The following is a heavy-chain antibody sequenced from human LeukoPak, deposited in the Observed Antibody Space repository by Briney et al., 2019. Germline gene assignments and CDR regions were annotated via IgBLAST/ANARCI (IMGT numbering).Heavy chain of an antibody. CDR1: GFTFSSYG. J-gene: IGHJ5*02. CDR3: ATLGGVVVAATPLSLGNWFDP. V-gene: IGHV3-30*19. D-gene: IGHD2-15*01. CDR2: ISYDGSNK. Sequence: PGRSLRLSCAASGFTFSSYGMHWVRQAPGKGLEWVAVISYDGSNKYYADSVKGRFTISRDNSKNTLYLQMNSLRAEDTAVYYCATLGGVVVAATPLSLGNWFDPWGQGTLVTVSS.